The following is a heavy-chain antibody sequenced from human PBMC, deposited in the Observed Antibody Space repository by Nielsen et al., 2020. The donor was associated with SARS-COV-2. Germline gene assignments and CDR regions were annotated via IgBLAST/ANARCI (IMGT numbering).Heavy chain of an antibody. CDR2: INHSGST. V-gene: IGHV4-34*01. CDR3: ARWVFRTLSRYCSSTSCHGPLGNWFDP. Sequence: SETLSLTCAVYGGSFSGYYWSWIRQPPGKGLEWIGEINHSGSTNYNPSLKSRVTISVDTSKNQFSLKLSSVTAADTAVYYCARWVFRTLSRYCSSTSCHGPLGNWFDPWGQGTLVTVSS. CDR1: GGSFSGYY. J-gene: IGHJ5*02. D-gene: IGHD2-2*01.